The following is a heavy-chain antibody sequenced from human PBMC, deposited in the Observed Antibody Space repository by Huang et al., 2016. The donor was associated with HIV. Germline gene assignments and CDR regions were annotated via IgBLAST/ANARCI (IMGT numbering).Heavy chain of an antibody. V-gene: IGHV3-74*01. D-gene: IGHD3-22*01. Sequence: EVQLVESGGGLVQPGGSLRLSCAASGCTFSSYWMHWVRQAPGKGLCWVSRISREGSSAGYAESVKGRFTISRDNAKNTLYLQMNSLRAEDTAVYYCVRDPRIQSWLNYFDYWGQGTLVSVSS. J-gene: IGHJ4*02. CDR2: ISREGSSA. CDR1: GCTFSSYW. CDR3: VRDPRIQSWLNYFDY.